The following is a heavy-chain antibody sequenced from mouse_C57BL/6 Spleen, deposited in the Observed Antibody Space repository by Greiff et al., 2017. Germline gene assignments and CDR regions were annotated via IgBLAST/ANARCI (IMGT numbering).Heavy chain of an antibody. D-gene: IGHD1-1*01. CDR2: IDPENGDT. CDR1: GFNITDDY. Sequence: VQLKESGAELVRPGASVKLSCTASGFNITDDYMHWVKQRPEQGLEWIGGIDPENGDTEYASKFQGKATLTVDTSSNTAYLQLSSLTSEDTAVYCCTRYYGSSYMSYWGQGTTLTVSS. CDR3: TRYYGSSYMSY. V-gene: IGHV14-4*01. J-gene: IGHJ2*01.